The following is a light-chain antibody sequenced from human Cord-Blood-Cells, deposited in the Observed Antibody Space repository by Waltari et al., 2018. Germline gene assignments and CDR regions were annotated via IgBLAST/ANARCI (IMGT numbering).Light chain of an antibody. CDR3: QAWDSSTVV. CDR1: TFRAHY. Sequence: SYELTPPPSVPVSPGQTASIPCSGDTFRAHYPCWYQQKPGQSPVLVIYQDSKRPSGIPERFSGSNSGNTATLTISGTQAMDEADYYCQAWDSSTVVFGGGTKLTVL. V-gene: IGLV3-1*01. CDR2: QDS. J-gene: IGLJ2*01.